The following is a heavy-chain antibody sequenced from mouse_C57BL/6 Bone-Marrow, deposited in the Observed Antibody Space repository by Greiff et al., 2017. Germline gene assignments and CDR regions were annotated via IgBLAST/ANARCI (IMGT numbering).Heavy chain of an antibody. D-gene: IGHD2-3*01. J-gene: IGHJ2*01. CDR2: ISSGGSYT. CDR3: ARYGYYWGYYFDY. Sequence: EVQGVESGGDLVKPGGSLKLSCAASGFTFSSYGMSWVRQTPDKRLEWVATISSGGSYTYYPDSVKGRFTISRDNAKNTLYLQMSSLKSEDTAMYYCARYGYYWGYYFDYWGQGTTLTVSS. CDR1: GFTFSSYG. V-gene: IGHV5-6*01.